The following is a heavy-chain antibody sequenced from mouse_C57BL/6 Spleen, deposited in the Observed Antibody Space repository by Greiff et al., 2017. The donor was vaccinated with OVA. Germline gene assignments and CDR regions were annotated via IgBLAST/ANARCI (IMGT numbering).Heavy chain of an antibody. CDR1: GFTFSDYY. J-gene: IGHJ3*01. Sequence: EVKLQESEGGLVQPGSSMKLSCTASGFTFSDYYMAWVRQVPEKGLEWVANINYDGSSTYYLDSLKSRFIISRDNAKNILYLQMSSLKSEDTATYYCARVEGRGFAYWGQGTLVTVSA. CDR2: INYDGSST. D-gene: IGHD3-3*01. V-gene: IGHV5-16*01. CDR3: ARVEGRGFAY.